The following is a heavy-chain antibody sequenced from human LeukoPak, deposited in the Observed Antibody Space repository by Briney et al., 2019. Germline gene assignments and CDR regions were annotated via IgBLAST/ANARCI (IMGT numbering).Heavy chain of an antibody. D-gene: IGHD2-2*01. CDR3: ARVVVPAAIASWGTVAP. CDR2: ISWNSGSI. Sequence: GGSLRLSCAASGFTFDDYAMHWVRQAPGKGLEWVSGISWNSGSIGYADSVKGRFTISRDNAKNSLYLQMNSLRAEDTAVYYCARVVVPAAIASWGTVAPWGQGTLVTVSS. J-gene: IGHJ5*02. CDR1: GFTFDDYA. V-gene: IGHV3-9*01.